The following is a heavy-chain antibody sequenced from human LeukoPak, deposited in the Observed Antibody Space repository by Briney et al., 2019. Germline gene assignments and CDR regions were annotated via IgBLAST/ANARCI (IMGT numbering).Heavy chain of an antibody. Sequence: PSETLSLTCTVSGGSISSSSYYWGWIRQPPGKGLEWIGSIYYSGSTYYNPSLKSRVTISVDTSKNQFSLKLSSVTAADTAVYYCARLTPRRPYYYGSGSYRVGWFDPWGQGTLVTVSS. CDR1: GGSISSSSYY. CDR3: ARLTPRRPYYYGSGSYRVGWFDP. J-gene: IGHJ5*02. CDR2: IYYSGST. V-gene: IGHV4-39*07. D-gene: IGHD3-10*01.